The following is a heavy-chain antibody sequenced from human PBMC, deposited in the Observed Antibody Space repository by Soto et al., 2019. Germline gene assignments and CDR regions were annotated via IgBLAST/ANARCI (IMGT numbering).Heavy chain of an antibody. D-gene: IGHD6-19*01. CDR1: GGTFSSYA. Sequence: SVKVSCKASGGTFSSYAISWVRQAPGQGLEWMGGIIPIFGTANYAQKFQGRVTITADESTSTAYMELSRLRSDDTAVYYCARVEVFGLSGWFSGGYYYYGMDVWGQGTTVTVSS. CDR2: IIPIFGTA. V-gene: IGHV1-69*13. J-gene: IGHJ6*02. CDR3: ARVEVFGLSGWFSGGYYYYGMDV.